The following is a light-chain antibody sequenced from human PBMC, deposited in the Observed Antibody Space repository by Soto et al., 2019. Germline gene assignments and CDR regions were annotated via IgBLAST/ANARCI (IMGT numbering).Light chain of an antibody. CDR3: NSYTIISAPFV. Sequence: QPVLTQPASVSGSPGQSITISCTGTSSDVGGYNYVSWYQQHPGKAPKLIIYEVSDRPSGVSHRFSGSKSGKTASLTISGLQAEDEADYYCNSYTIISAPFVFGAGTKLTVL. CDR2: EVS. CDR1: SSDVGGYNY. V-gene: IGLV2-14*01. J-gene: IGLJ1*01.